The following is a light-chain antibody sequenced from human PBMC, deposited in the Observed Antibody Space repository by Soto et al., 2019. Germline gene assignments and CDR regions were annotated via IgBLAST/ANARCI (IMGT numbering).Light chain of an antibody. CDR3: QSYDSSLSVYVV. CDR2: GNS. Sequence: QSVLTQPPSVSGAPGQRVTISCTGSSSNIGAGYDVHWYQQLPGTAPKLLIYGNSNRPSGVPDRFSGSKSGTSVSLAITGLQAEDEADYYCQSYDSSLSVYVVFGGGTKLTVL. J-gene: IGLJ2*01. V-gene: IGLV1-40*01. CDR1: SSNIGAGYD.